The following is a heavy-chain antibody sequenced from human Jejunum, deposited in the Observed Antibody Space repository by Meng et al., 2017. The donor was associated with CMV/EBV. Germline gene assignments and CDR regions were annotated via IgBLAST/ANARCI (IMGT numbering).Heavy chain of an antibody. Sequence: FSSYAMNWVRQAPGKGLEWVAVISYDGSNKYYVDSVKGRFTISRDNSKNTLYLQMDSLRAEDTAVYYCARDSPRVGGNSLGHFDYWGQGTLVTVSS. CDR3: ARDSPRVGGNSLGHFDY. CDR1: FSSYA. V-gene: IGHV3-30*04. D-gene: IGHD4-23*01. J-gene: IGHJ4*02. CDR2: ISYDGSNK.